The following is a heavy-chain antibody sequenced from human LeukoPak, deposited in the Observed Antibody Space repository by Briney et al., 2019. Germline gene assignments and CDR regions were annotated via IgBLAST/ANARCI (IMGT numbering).Heavy chain of an antibody. J-gene: IGHJ4*02. Sequence: PSETLSLTCTVSGGSISSSSYYWGWIRQPPGKGLEWIGSIYYSGSTYYNPSLKSRVTISVDTSKNQFSLKLSSVTAAGTAVYYCARQVAVAYDYWGQGTLVTVSS. CDR1: GGSISSSSYY. CDR3: ARQVAVAYDY. CDR2: IYYSGST. D-gene: IGHD6-19*01. V-gene: IGHV4-39*01.